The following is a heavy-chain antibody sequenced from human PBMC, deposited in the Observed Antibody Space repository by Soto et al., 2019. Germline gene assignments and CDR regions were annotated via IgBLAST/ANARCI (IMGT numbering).Heavy chain of an antibody. V-gene: IGHV1-69*13. CDR3: ARGYCSGGNCYSGMDV. D-gene: IGHD2-15*01. J-gene: IGHJ6*02. CDR1: GGTFSTHA. Sequence: SVKVSCKASGGTFSTHAIIWVRQAPGHGLEWMGGIIPISGTTYYTQKFQGRVTITADEPTSKAFMELSSLKSEDTAVFYCARGYCSGGNCYSGMDVWGQGTMVTVSS. CDR2: IIPISGTT.